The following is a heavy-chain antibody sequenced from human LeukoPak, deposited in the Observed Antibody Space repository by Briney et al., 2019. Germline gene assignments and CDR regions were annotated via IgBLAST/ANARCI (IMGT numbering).Heavy chain of an antibody. CDR1: GAFSSRFY. J-gene: IGHJ4*02. CDR3: ARIDPLGYFDQ. V-gene: IGHV4-59*13. CDR2: IFFSGHS. Sequence: SETLSLTCTVSGAFSSRFYWSWVRQSPGKGLEWIGNIFFSGHSNYNPSLTGRVTISPATSKSQFSLKVTSVTAADTALYYCARIDPLGYFDQWGQGTLVTVSS.